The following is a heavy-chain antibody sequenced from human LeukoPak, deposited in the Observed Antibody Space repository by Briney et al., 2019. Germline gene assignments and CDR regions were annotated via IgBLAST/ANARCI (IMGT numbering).Heavy chain of an antibody. CDR3: ARVVGLGSSRSSEWFDP. V-gene: IGHV1-18*01. CDR2: ISAYDGNT. D-gene: IGHD6-13*01. CDR1: GYTFTSYG. Sequence: ASVKVSCKASGYTFTSYGISWVRQAPGQGLEWMGWISAYDGNTNYAQKLQGRVTMTTDTSTSTAYMELRSLRSDDTAVYYCARVVGLGSSRSSEWFDPWGQGTLVTVSS. J-gene: IGHJ5*02.